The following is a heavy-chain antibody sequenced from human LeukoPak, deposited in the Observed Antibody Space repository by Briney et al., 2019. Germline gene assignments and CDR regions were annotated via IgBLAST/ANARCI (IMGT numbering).Heavy chain of an antibody. CDR1: GYTLTELS. D-gene: IGHD3-10*01. V-gene: IGHV1-24*01. CDR2: FDPEDGET. J-gene: IGHJ4*02. Sequence: ASVKVSCKVSGYTLTELSMHWVRQAPGKGREWMGGFDPEDGETIYAQKFQGRVTITEDTSTDTAYMELSSLGSEDTAVYYCATDLYYGSGSYFNDYWGQGTLVTVSS. CDR3: ATDLYYGSGSYFNDY.